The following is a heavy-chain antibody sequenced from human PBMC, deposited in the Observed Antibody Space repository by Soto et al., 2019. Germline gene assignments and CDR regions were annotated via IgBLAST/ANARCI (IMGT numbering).Heavy chain of an antibody. V-gene: IGHV3-30-3*01. D-gene: IGHD2-15*01. Sequence: GGSLRLSCAASGFTFSSYAMHWVRQAPGKGLEWVAVISYDGSNKYYADSVKGRFTISRDNSKNTLYLQMNSLRAEDTAVYYCAIILGYCSGGSCYGADPWGQGTLVTVSS. CDR3: AIILGYCSGGSCYGADP. CDR2: ISYDGSNK. J-gene: IGHJ5*02. CDR1: GFTFSSYA.